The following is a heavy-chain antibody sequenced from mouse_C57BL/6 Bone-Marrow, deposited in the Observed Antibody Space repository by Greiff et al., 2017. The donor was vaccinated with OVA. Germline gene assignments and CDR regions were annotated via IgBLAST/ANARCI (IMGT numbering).Heavy chain of an antibody. J-gene: IGHJ1*03. CDR2: ILPGSGST. D-gene: IGHD1-1*01. CDR3: ASPFYYYGSSYWYFDV. Sequence: VQLQQPGAELMKPGASVKLSCKATGYTFTGYWIEWVKQRPGHGLEWIGEILPGSGSTNYNEKFKGKATFTADTSSNTAYMQLSSLTTEDSAIYYCASPFYYYGSSYWYFDVWGTGTTVTVSS. V-gene: IGHV1-9*01. CDR1: GYTFTGYW.